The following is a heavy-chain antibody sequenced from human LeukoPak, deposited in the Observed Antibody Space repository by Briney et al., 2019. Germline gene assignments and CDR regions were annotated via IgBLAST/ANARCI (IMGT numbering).Heavy chain of an antibody. CDR2: INPNSGGT. CDR1: GYTFTGYY. V-gene: IGHV1-2*02. CDR3: ARDLTVRGAQFYYYGMDV. D-gene: IGHD3-10*01. J-gene: IGHJ6*02. Sequence: ASVKVSCKASGYTFTGYYMHWVRQAPGQGLEWMGWINPNSGGTNHAQKFQGRVTMTRDTSISTAYMELSRLRSDDTAVYYCARDLTVRGAQFYYYGMDVWGQGTTVTVSS.